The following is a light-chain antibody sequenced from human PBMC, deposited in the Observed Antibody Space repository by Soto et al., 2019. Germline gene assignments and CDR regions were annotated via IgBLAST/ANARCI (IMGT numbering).Light chain of an antibody. CDR2: GAS. Sequence: DIVLTQSPGTLSLSPGERATLSCRASQTITTRYLAWYQQKPGQAPRLLIYGASTRATGVPARFSGSGSGTEFTLTISDLQSEDFAVYYCQQYNHWPPVFTFGPGTKVDIK. CDR3: QQYNHWPPVFT. J-gene: IGKJ3*01. V-gene: IGKV3-15*01. CDR1: QTITTRY.